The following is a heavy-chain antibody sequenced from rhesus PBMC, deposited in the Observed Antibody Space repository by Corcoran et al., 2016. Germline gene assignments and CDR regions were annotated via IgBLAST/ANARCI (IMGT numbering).Heavy chain of an antibody. Sequence: QVQLQESGPGLVKPSETLSLTCAVSGGSISGYYWSWIRQPPGKGRGWIGRIYGRSGNTDSLPSLSSRVTRSTDPSMPPFSLKLRSVTAADTAVYYGAGHGPRSPFYYWGQGVLVTVSS. CDR2: IYGRSGNT. CDR1: GGSISGYY. V-gene: IGHV4-147*01. CDR3: AGHGPRSPFYY. J-gene: IGHJ4*01. D-gene: IGHD3-3*01.